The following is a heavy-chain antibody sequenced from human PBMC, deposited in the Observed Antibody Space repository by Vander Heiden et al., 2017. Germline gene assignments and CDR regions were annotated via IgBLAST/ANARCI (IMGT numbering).Heavy chain of an antibody. CDR2: ISSSSSYI. Sequence: EVQLVESGGGLVKPGGSLRLSCAASGFTFSSYSMNWVRQAPGKGLEWVSSISSSSSYIYYADSVKGRFTISRDNAKNSLYLQMNSLRAEDTAVYYCASLDGYESAFDIWGQGTMVTVSS. J-gene: IGHJ3*02. D-gene: IGHD5-12*01. CDR3: ASLDGYESAFDI. CDR1: GFTFSSYS. V-gene: IGHV3-21*01.